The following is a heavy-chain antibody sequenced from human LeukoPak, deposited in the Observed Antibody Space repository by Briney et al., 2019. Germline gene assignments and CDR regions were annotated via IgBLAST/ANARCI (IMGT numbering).Heavy chain of an antibody. CDR3: ARGSYSSGWYYDY. V-gene: IGHV4-39*07. J-gene: IGHJ4*02. D-gene: IGHD6-19*01. Sequence: SETLSLTCTVSGGSISSSSYYWGWIRQPPGKGLEWIGSIYYSGSTNYNPSLKSRVTISVDKSKNQFSLKLSSVTAADTAVYYCARGSYSSGWYYDYWGQGTLVTVSS. CDR1: GGSISSSSYY. CDR2: IYYSGST.